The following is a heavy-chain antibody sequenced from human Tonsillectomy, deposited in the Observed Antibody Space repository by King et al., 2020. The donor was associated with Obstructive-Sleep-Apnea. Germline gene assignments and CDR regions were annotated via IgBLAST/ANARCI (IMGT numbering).Heavy chain of an antibody. J-gene: IGHJ4*02. V-gene: IGHV4-39*07. Sequence: QLQESGPGLVKPSETLSLTCTVSGGSISSSSYYWGWIRQPPGKGLEWMGRIHYICSTYYNPSLKSRVTISVDTSKNQFSLKLNSVTAADTAAYYCASYDFWSGPVDYWGQGTLVTVSS. CDR2: IHYICST. D-gene: IGHD3-3*01. CDR1: GGSISSSSYY. CDR3: ASYDFWSGPVDY.